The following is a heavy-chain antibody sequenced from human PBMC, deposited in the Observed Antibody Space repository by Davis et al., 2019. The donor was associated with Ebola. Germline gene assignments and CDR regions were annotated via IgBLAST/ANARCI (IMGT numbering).Heavy chain of an antibody. J-gene: IGHJ3*02. D-gene: IGHD3-16*01. V-gene: IGHV1-2*02. Sequence: ASVKVSCKASGYTFTGYYMHWVRQAPGQGLEWMGWINPNSGGTNYAQKFQGRVTMTRDTSISTAYMELSRLRSDDTAVYYCARGSYYDYVWGSPWSAFDIWGQGTMVTVSS. CDR2: INPNSGGT. CDR3: ARGSYYDYVWGSPWSAFDI. CDR1: GYTFTGYY.